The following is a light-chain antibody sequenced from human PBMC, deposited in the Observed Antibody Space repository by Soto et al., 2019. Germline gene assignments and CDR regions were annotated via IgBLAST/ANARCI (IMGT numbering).Light chain of an antibody. CDR1: SGSIASNY. Sequence: NFMLTHPHSGSESPGKTVPISCTRSSGSIASNYVQWYQQLPGRAPTTVIYEDNQRHSGVPDRFSGYIDSSSNYASLTISGLNTEDEADYFCQSYDSSNHDWVFGGGTKLTVL. CDR2: EDN. J-gene: IGLJ3*02. V-gene: IGLV6-57*03. CDR3: QSYDSSNHDWV.